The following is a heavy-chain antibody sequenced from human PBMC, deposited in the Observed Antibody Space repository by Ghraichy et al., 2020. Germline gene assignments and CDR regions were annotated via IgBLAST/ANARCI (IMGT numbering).Heavy chain of an antibody. Sequence: GGSLRLSCEASGFNFSSYGMNWVRQAPGKGLEWVAGISGSGDSTYYADSVKGRFTVSRDSSKNTLYLEINALRVDDTAIYYCAKDYSNYDWGQGTLVTVSS. CDR1: GFNFSSYG. V-gene: IGHV3-23*01. J-gene: IGHJ4*02. D-gene: IGHD4-11*01. CDR3: AKDYSNYD. CDR2: ISGSGDST.